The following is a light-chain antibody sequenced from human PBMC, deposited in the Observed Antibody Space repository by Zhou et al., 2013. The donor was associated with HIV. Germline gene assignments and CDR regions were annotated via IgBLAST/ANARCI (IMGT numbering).Light chain of an antibody. CDR1: QSSSSY. Sequence: DIQMTQSPSSLSASVGERVTITCRASQSSSSYLNWYQQKPGKAPKLLIYAASSLQSGVPSRFSGSGSGTDFTLTIDDLQPEDAATYYCQKYDSGPRTFGQGTKLVIK. CDR3: QKYDSGPRT. CDR2: AAS. J-gene: IGKJ1*01. V-gene: IGKV1-39*01.